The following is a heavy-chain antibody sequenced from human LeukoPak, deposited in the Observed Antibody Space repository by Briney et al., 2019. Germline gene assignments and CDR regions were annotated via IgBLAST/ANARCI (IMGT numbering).Heavy chain of an antibody. CDR3: ARTIVEATMALDY. V-gene: IGHV4-30-4*08. CDR2: IYYSGST. Sequence: SQTLSLTCTVSGGSISSGDYYWSWIRQPPGKGLEWIGYIYYSGSTYYNPSLKSRVTISVDTSKNQFSLKLSSVTAADTAVYYCARTIVEATMALDYWGQGTLVTVSS. CDR1: GGSISSGDYY. D-gene: IGHD1-26*01. J-gene: IGHJ4*02.